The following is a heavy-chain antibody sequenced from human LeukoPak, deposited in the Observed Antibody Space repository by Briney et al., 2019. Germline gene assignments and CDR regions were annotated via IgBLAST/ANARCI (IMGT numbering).Heavy chain of an antibody. CDR2: IYSGGGT. V-gene: IGHV4-39*01. CDR3: ARHGSIATGAFTY. J-gene: IGHJ4*02. CDR1: GGSIGRSSFY. Sequence: SETLSLTCSVSGGSIGRSSFYWGWTRQPPGKGLEWIGSIYSGGGTYYNPSLKSRVTISVDTSRNQFSLKLGSVTAEDIAVYYCARHGSIATGAFTYWGQGTLVTVSS. D-gene: IGHD6-13*01.